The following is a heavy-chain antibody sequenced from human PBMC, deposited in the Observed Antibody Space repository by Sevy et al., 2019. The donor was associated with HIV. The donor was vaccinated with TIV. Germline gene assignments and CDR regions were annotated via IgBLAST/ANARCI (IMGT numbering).Heavy chain of an antibody. CDR3: ARGYCSGGSCYGPLYFQH. CDR2: IYPGDSDT. D-gene: IGHD2-15*01. CDR1: GYSFTSYW. V-gene: IGHV5-51*01. J-gene: IGHJ1*01. Sequence: GESLKISCKGSGYSFTSYWIGWVRQMPGKGLEWMGIIYPGDSDTRYSPSFQGQVTISTDKSISTAYLQWSSLKASDTAMYYCARGYCSGGSCYGPLYFQHWGQCTLVTVSS.